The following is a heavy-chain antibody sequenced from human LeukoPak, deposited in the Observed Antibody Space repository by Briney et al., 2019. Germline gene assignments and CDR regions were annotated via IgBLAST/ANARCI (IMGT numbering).Heavy chain of an antibody. CDR3: ARHLAEYYFDY. V-gene: IGHV4-39*01. J-gene: IGHJ4*02. CDR2: IYYSGST. CDR1: GVSISSYY. Sequence: SETLSLTCTVSGVSISSYYWGGIRQPPGKGLEWIGSIYYSGSTYYNPSLKSRVTISVDTSKNQFSLKLSSVTAADTAVYYCARHLAEYYFDYWGQGTLVTVSS.